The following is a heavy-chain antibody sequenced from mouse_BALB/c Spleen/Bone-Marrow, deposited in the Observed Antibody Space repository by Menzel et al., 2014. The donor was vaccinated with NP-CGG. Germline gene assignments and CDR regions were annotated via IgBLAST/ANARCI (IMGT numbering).Heavy chain of an antibody. CDR1: GYTFTDYA. CDR2: ISGYYGDA. V-gene: IGHV1S137*01. D-gene: IGHD2-14*01. CDR3: ARSGKVRNAMDY. Sequence: VQLQQSGAKLVRPGVSVKISCKGSGYTFTDYAIHWVKQSHAKSLEWIGLISGYYGDAIYNQKFKGKATMTVDKSSSTAYMDLARLTSEDSAIYYCARSGKVRNAMDYWGQGTSVTVSS. J-gene: IGHJ4*01.